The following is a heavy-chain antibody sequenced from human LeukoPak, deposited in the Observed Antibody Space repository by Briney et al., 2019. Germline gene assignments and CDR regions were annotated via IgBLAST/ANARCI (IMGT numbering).Heavy chain of an antibody. CDR2: INPNSGGT. D-gene: IGHD6-13*01. V-gene: IGHV1-2*02. CDR3: ARDLSSSEFDS. Sequence: GSVKVSCDASGYTFTGGNMRCGRHAPPEGVEWRVWINPNSGGTNYTQKFQGRVTITRDTSKSRAYMELSRLTSAATDVYYCARDLSSSEFDSWGQGTLVTVSS. J-gene: IGHJ4*02. CDR1: GYTFTGGN.